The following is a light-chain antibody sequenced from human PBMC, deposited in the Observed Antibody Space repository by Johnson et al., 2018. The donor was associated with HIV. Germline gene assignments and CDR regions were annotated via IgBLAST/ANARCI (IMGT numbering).Light chain of an antibody. CDR2: ENN. J-gene: IGLJ1*01. Sequence: QSVLTQPPSVSAAPGQKVTISCSGSSSNIGNNYVSWYQQLPGTAPKLLIYENNKRPSGIPDRFSGSKSGTSATLGITGLQTGDEADYYCGTWDSSLSAHVVGTGPKVTVL. V-gene: IGLV1-51*02. CDR3: GTWDSSLSAHV. CDR1: SSNIGNNY.